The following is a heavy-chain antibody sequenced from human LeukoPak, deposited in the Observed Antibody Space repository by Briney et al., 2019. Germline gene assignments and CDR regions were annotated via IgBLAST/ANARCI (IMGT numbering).Heavy chain of an antibody. Sequence: DPGGSLRLPCAASGFTFSSYSMNWVRQAPGKGLEWVSYISTSSSTIYYADSVKGRFTISRDNAKNSLYLQMNSLRAEDTAVYYCARGYLENDYWGQGTLVTVSS. D-gene: IGHD6-13*01. CDR3: ARGYLENDY. CDR1: GFTFSSYS. CDR2: ISTSSSTI. J-gene: IGHJ4*02. V-gene: IGHV3-48*01.